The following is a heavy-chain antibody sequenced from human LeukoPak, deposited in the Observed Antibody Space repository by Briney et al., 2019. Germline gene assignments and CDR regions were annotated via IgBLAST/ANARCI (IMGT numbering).Heavy chain of an antibody. CDR2: IEPAGSDT. D-gene: IGHD6-13*01. CDR1: GFTFSTYW. V-gene: IGHV3-7*01. CDR3: GRFGYEAAVGL. J-gene: IGHJ4*02. Sequence: GGSLRLSCAASGFTFSTYWMTWVRLAPGKGLEWVANIEPAGSDTYYVAPVKGRFTIFRDNAKNLLYLQMNDLRADDTAVYSCGRFGYEAAVGLWGQGTLVAVS.